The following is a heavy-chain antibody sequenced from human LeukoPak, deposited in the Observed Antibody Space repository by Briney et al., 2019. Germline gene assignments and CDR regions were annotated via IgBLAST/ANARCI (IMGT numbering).Heavy chain of an antibody. D-gene: IGHD1-26*01. J-gene: IGHJ4*02. CDR2: IYYSGST. V-gene: IGHV4-59*01. CDR3: ARSRGGASGRFDY. Sequence: SETLSLTCTVSGGSISSYYWSWIRQPPGKGLEWIGYIYYSGSTNYNPSLKSRVTISVDTSKNQFSLKLGSVTAADTAVYYCARSRGGASGRFDYWGQGTLVTVSS. CDR1: GGSISSYY.